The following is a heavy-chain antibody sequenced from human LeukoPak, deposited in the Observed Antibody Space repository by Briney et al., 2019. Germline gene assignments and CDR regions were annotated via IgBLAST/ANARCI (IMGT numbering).Heavy chain of an antibody. CDR1: GYTFTGYY. CDR2: INPNSGGT. V-gene: IGHV1-2*02. D-gene: IGHD6-13*01. Sequence: ASVKVSCKASGYTFTGYYMHWVRQAPGQGLEWMGWINPNSGGTNYAQKFQGRVTMTRDTYISTAYMELSRLRSDDTAVYYCARASSPYSSSWYYFDYWGQGTLVTVSS. CDR3: ARASSPYSSSWYYFDY. J-gene: IGHJ4*02.